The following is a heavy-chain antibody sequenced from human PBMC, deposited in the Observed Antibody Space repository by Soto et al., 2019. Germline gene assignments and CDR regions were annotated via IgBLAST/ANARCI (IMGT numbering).Heavy chain of an antibody. CDR3: GKGRGPSRGWKALGQ. CDR2: ISYDGSNE. CDR1: GFTFSSFG. Sequence: QVQLVESGGGVVQPGRSLRLSCAVSGFTFSSFGMHWVRQAPGKGLEWVAAISYDGSNEYYSDSVKGRFTISRDIFRKNLELQMNRLGAEGTGGEYWGKGRGPSRGWKALGQRGQGNLV. J-gene: IGHJ4*02. V-gene: IGHV3-30*18. D-gene: IGHD6-19*01.